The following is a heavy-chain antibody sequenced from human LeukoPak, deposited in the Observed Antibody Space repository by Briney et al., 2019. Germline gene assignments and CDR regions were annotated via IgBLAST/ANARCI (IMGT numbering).Heavy chain of an antibody. V-gene: IGHV4-61*02. D-gene: IGHD3-22*01. CDR3: TRDRGLRNYYDSSGYYRDAFDI. Sequence: SEALSLTCTVSGGSITSGSFYWSWIRQPAGNGLVWVGRIYPSVSTNYNPSLKSRDTISGHTCKNQCSLKLSSVTAADTAVYYCTRDRGLRNYYDSSGYYRDAFDIWGQGTMVTVSS. J-gene: IGHJ3*02. CDR1: GGSITSGSFY. CDR2: IYPSVST.